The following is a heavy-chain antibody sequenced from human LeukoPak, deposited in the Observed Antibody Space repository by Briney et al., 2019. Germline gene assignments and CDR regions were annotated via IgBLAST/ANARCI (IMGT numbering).Heavy chain of an antibody. CDR3: TRGGSVPATRSFDY. Sequence: GGSLRLSCSASGFTVSSDYMSWVRQAPGKGLAWLSVIYSGGTTYYADSVKGRFTISRDNSKNTVYLQMNSLRVEDTAVYYCTRGGSVPATRSFDYWGQGTLVTVSS. J-gene: IGHJ4*02. V-gene: IGHV3-66*01. CDR2: IYSGGTT. CDR1: GFTVSSDY. D-gene: IGHD6-19*01.